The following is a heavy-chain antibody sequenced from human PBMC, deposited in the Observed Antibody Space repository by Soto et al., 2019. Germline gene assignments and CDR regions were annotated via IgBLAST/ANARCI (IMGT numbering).Heavy chain of an antibody. J-gene: IGHJ2*01. D-gene: IGHD2-15*01. CDR3: ARASTPYWYLDL. Sequence: GGSLRLSCAASGFTFSSYAMHWVRQAPGKGLEWLATIWYDGSNKYYADSVKGRFTISRDNSKNTLDLQMDSLRDEDTALYYCARASTPYWYLDLWGRGTLVTVSS. CDR1: GFTFSSYA. V-gene: IGHV3-33*01. CDR2: IWYDGSNK.